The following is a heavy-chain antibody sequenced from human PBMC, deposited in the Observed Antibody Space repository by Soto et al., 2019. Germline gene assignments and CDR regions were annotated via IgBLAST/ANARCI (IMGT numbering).Heavy chain of an antibody. CDR3: ARGRTTVTHRNWYFDL. D-gene: IGHD4-17*01. CDR1: GFTFSSYA. Sequence: QVQLVESGGGVVQPGRSLRLSCAASGFTFSSYAMHWVRQAPGKGLEWVAVISYDGSNKYYADSVKGRFTISRDNSKNTLYLQMNSLRAEDTAVYYCARGRTTVTHRNWYFDLWGRGTLVTRSS. CDR2: ISYDGSNK. V-gene: IGHV3-30-3*01. J-gene: IGHJ2*01.